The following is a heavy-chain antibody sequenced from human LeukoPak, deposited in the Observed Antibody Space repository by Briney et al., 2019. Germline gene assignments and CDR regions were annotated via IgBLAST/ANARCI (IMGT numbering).Heavy chain of an antibody. CDR3: ARDQGDGYQDY. Sequence: GGSLRLSCAASGFTVSSNYMSWVSQAPGKWLEWVSVIYSGGSTYYADSVKGRFTISRDNSKNTLYLQMNSLRAEDTAVYYCARDQGDGYQDYWGQGTLVTVSS. CDR1: GFTVSSNY. D-gene: IGHD5-24*01. CDR2: IYSGGST. V-gene: IGHV3-66*01. J-gene: IGHJ4*02.